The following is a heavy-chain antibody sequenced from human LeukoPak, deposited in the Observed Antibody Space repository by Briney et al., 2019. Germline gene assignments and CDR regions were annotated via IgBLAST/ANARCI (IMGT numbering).Heavy chain of an antibody. CDR2: IYSSGST. V-gene: IGHV4-4*07. D-gene: IGHD1-26*01. Sequence: PSETLSLTCTVSGGSISNYYWSWIRQPAGKGLEWIGRIYSSGSTNYNPSLKSRVIMSLDTSMNQFSLKLTSVTAADTAVYYCARYLTVGATNFDYWGQGALVTVSS. CDR3: ARYLTVGATNFDY. CDR1: GGSISNYY. J-gene: IGHJ4*02.